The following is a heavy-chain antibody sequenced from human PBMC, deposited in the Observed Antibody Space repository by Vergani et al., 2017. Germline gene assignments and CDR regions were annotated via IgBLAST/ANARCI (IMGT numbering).Heavy chain of an antibody. CDR2: VSGSSATP. D-gene: IGHD5-12*01. V-gene: IGHV3-23*01. CDR3: TKGSRGYTGYFFDY. CDR1: GFSFPGYA. Sequence: EVQLLESGGGLVQPGGSLRLSCEASGFSFPGYAMSWVRQAPGKGLEWVSSVSGSSATPYYADSVEGRFIISRDNSKNTLHLQMNSLRADDTAVYYCTKGSRGYTGYFFDYWVQVFLATVSS. J-gene: IGHJ4*02.